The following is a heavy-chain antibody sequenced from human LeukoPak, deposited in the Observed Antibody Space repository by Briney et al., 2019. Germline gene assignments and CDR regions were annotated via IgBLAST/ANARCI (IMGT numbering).Heavy chain of an antibody. CDR3: AMVVTPGYYYYYYMNV. Sequence: SVKVSCKASGGTFSSYAISWLRQAPAQGLEWMGGIIPIFGTANYAQKFQGRVTITTDESASTAYMELSSLRSEDTAVYYCAMVVTPGYYYYYYMNVWGKGTTVTVSS. CDR2: IIPIFGTA. CDR1: GGTFSSYA. J-gene: IGHJ6*03. V-gene: IGHV1-69*05. D-gene: IGHD4-23*01.